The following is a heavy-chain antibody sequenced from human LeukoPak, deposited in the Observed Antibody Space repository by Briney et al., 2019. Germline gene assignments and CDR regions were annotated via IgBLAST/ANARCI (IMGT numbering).Heavy chain of an antibody. D-gene: IGHD2-15*01. J-gene: IGHJ4*02. CDR3: ARGGSSGV. V-gene: IGHV3-30-3*01. Sequence: PGRSLRLSCAASGFTFSSYAMHWVRQAPGKGLEWVAVISYDGSNKYYADSVKGRFTISRDNSKNTLYLQMNSLRAEDTAVYYCARGGSSGVWGQGTLVTVSS. CDR2: ISYDGSNK. CDR1: GFTFSSYA.